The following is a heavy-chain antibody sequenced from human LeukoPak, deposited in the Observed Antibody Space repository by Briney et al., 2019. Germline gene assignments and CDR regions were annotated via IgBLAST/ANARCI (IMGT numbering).Heavy chain of an antibody. Sequence: SETLSLTCSVSGGSISSHYWGWIRQPPGKGLEWIGYIYYSGSTNYNPSLKSRVSISVDTSKNQFSLKLSSVTAADTAVYYCARTGSTVTMLYPFDHWGQGTLVTVSS. CDR2: IYYSGST. CDR1: GGSISSHY. CDR3: ARTGSTVTMLYPFDH. V-gene: IGHV4-59*11. J-gene: IGHJ4*02. D-gene: IGHD4-17*01.